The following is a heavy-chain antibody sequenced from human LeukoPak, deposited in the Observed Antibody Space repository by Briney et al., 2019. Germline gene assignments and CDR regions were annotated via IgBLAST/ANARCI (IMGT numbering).Heavy chain of an antibody. CDR3: ARESGIVLVPAAAFDY. Sequence: AASVKVSCKASGGTFGSYTISWVRQAHGQGLEWMGRIIPLLGIANYAQKFQCRVTITVDKSTSTAYMELSSLRSEDTAVYYCARESGIVLVPAAAFDYWGQGTLVTVSS. V-gene: IGHV1-69*04. CDR1: GGTFGSYT. CDR2: IIPLLGIA. J-gene: IGHJ4*02. D-gene: IGHD2-2*01.